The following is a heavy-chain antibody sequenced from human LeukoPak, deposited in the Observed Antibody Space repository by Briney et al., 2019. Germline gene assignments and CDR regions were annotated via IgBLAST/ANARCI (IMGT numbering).Heavy chain of an antibody. Sequence: SETLSLTCTVSGGSISSSSYYWGWTRQPPGKGLEWIGSIYYSGSTYYNPSLKSRVTISVDTSKNQFSLKLSSVTAADTAVYYCASLYCTNGVCHQVHVDYWGQGTLVTVSS. D-gene: IGHD2-8*01. J-gene: IGHJ4*02. CDR2: IYYSGST. V-gene: IGHV4-39*01. CDR1: GGSISSSSYY. CDR3: ASLYCTNGVCHQVHVDY.